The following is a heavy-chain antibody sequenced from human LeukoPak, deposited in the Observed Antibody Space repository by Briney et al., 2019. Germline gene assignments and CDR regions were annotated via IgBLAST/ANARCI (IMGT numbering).Heavy chain of an antibody. Sequence: TGGSLRLSCAASGFTFDDYGMSWVRQAPGKGLEWVSYISSSGSIMFYADSVKGRFTISRDNAKNSLYLHMNSLRAEDTAVYYCARTPTYYDILTDYPYYFDYWGQGTLVTVSS. V-gene: IGHV3-48*03. D-gene: IGHD3-9*01. CDR1: GFTFDDYG. CDR3: ARTPTYYDILTDYPYYFDY. J-gene: IGHJ4*02. CDR2: ISSSGSIM.